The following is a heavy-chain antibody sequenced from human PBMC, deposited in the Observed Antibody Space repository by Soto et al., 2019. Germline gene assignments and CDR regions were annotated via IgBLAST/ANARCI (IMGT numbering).Heavy chain of an antibody. CDR3: AKRKYCPSTTCFDY. CDR1: GFTFSSYA. D-gene: IGHD2-2*01. V-gene: IGHV3-30-3*02. Sequence: PGGSLRLSCAASGFTFSSYAMHWVRQAPGKGLEWVAVISYDGSNKYYAESVKGRFTISTDDSENTLYLQMSSLRAEDTAVYYCAKRKYCPSTTCFDYWGQGTQVTVSS. J-gene: IGHJ4*02. CDR2: ISYDGSNK.